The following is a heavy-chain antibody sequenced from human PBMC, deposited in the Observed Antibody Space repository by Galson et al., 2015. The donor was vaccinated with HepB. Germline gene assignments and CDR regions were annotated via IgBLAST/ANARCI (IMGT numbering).Heavy chain of an antibody. CDR2: ISYDGSNK. CDR1: GFTFSSYA. D-gene: IGHD2-2*01. V-gene: IGHV3-30-3*01. J-gene: IGHJ6*03. Sequence: SLRLSCAASGFTFSSYAMHWVRQAPGKGLEWVAVISYDGSNKYYADSVKGRFTISRDNSKNTLYLQMNSLRAEDTAVYYCARADGYCSSTSCLLYYYYYMDVWGKGTTVTVSS. CDR3: ARADGYCSSTSCLLYYYYYMDV.